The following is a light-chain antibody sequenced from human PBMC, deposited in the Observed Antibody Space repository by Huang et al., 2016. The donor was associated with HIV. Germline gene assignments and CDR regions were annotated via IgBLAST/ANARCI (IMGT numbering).Light chain of an antibody. Sequence: EIVLTQSPGTLSLSPGEIATLSCRASQPVSSRLLAWYQQKPGQAPRLLIHVASTRATGIPDRFSGSGSGTDFTLSISRLEPEDFAVYFCQQYAGSPYTFGQGTKLEIK. CDR2: VAS. J-gene: IGKJ2*01. CDR1: QPVSSRL. V-gene: IGKV3-20*01. CDR3: QQYAGSPYT.